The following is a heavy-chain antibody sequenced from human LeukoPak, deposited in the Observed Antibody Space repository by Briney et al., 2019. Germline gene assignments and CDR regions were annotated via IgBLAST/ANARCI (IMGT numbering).Heavy chain of an antibody. J-gene: IGHJ4*02. V-gene: IGHV3-30-3*01. D-gene: IGHD3-3*01. Sequence: GGSLRLSCAASGFTFSSYAMHWVRQAPGKGLEWVAVISYDGSNKYYADSVKGRFTISRDNSKNTLYLQMNSLRAEDTAVYYCVGRYWYYDFGWWGQGTLVTVSS. CDR1: GFTFSSYA. CDR2: ISYDGSNK. CDR3: VGRYWYYDFGW.